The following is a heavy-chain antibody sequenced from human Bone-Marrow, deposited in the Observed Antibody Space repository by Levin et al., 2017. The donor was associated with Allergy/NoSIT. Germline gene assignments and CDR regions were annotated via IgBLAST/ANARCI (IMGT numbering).Heavy chain of an antibody. V-gene: IGHV5-51*01. CDR2: IYPGDSDT. J-gene: IGHJ5*02. CDR3: ARMISGGGGNWYDP. Sequence: GGSLRLSCKASGYSFTNYWIGWVRQMPGKGLEWMGIIYPGDSDTRYSPSFQGQVTISADKSISTAYLQWRSLKASDTAMYYCARMISGGGGNWYDPWGQGTLVTVSS. CDR1: GYSFTNYW. D-gene: IGHD4-23*01.